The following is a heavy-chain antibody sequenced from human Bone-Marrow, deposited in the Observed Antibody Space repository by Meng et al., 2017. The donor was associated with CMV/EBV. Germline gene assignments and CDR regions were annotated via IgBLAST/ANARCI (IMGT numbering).Heavy chain of an antibody. V-gene: IGHV3-23*01. CDR3: ARAIYCSSTSCYREDYFDY. D-gene: IGHD2-2*02. Sequence: GGSLRLSCAASGFTFSSYAMSWVRQAPGKGLEWVSAISGSGGSTYYADSVKGRFTISRDNSKNTLYLQMNSLRAEDTAVYYCARAIYCSSTSCYREDYFDYWGQGTRVTVSS. CDR2: ISGSGGST. J-gene: IGHJ4*02. CDR1: GFTFSSYA.